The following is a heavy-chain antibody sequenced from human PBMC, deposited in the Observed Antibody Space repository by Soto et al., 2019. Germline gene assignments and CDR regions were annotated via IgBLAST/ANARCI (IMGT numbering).Heavy chain of an antibody. V-gene: IGHV5-51*01. CDR3: ARTSAAGKYYYGMDV. CDR2: IYPGDSDT. Sequence: GESLKISCKGSGYIFTDHCIVWVRQMAGKGLEWMGIIYPGDSDTRYSPSFQGQVTISADKSISTAYLQWSSLKASDTAVYYCARTSAAGKYYYGMDVWGQGTTVTVSS. D-gene: IGHD6-13*01. CDR1: GYIFTDHC. J-gene: IGHJ6*02.